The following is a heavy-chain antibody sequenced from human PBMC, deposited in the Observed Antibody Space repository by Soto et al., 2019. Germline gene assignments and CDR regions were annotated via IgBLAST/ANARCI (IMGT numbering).Heavy chain of an antibody. Sequence: EVQLLESGGGLVQPGGSLRLSCAASELLFSTYGMTWVRQAPGKGLEWVSSVSASGYDTYYADSVRGRFVTSRDNAKNTLNLQAERLRAEDTAGYYCAKEASLPRFGEFWYFDLWGRGTLGTVSS. CDR2: VSASGYDT. CDR3: AKEASLPRFGEFWYFDL. V-gene: IGHV3-23*01. D-gene: IGHD3-10*01. CDR1: ELLFSTYG. J-gene: IGHJ2*01.